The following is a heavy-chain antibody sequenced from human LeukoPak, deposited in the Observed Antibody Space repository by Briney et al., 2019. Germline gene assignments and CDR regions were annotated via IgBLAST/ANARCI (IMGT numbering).Heavy chain of an antibody. CDR1: GFTLSRYA. Sequence: GGALRLSCAAPGFTLSRYAMHWGRPAPGEGLGYVSATSSNGGSTYYANSAKGRFTISRDNSKNTLYLQMGSLRAEDMAVYYCERGRAATSGAFDIWGQGTMVTVSS. J-gene: IGHJ3*02. CDR2: TSSNGGST. CDR3: ERGRAATSGAFDI. D-gene: IGHD1-26*01. V-gene: IGHV3-64*01.